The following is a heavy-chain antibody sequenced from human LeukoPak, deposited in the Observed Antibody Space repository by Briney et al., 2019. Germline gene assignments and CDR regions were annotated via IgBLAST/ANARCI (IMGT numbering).Heavy chain of an antibody. CDR1: GFTFSSYA. D-gene: IGHD6-19*01. Sequence: GGSLRLSCAASGFTFSSYAMHWVRQAPGKGLEWVAVISYDGSNKYYADSVKGRFTISRDNSKNTLYLQMNSLRAEDTAVYYCAKESSGWTGGYFDYWGKGTLVTVSS. V-gene: IGHV3-30-3*01. J-gene: IGHJ4*02. CDR3: AKESSGWTGGYFDY. CDR2: ISYDGSNK.